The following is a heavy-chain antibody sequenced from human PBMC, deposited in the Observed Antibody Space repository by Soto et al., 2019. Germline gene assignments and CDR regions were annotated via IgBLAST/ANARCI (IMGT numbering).Heavy chain of an antibody. D-gene: IGHD6-19*01. J-gene: IGHJ4*02. CDR2: IYYSGST. CDR3: AREGRGQSSGRSVAKYYFDY. Sequence: PSETLSLTCTVSGGSISSGDYYWSWIRQPPGKGLEWIGYIYYSGSTYYNPSLKSRVTISVDTSKNQFSLKLSSVTAADTAVYYCAREGRGQSSGRSVAKYYFDYWGQGTLVTVSS. V-gene: IGHV4-30-4*01. CDR1: GGSISSGDYY.